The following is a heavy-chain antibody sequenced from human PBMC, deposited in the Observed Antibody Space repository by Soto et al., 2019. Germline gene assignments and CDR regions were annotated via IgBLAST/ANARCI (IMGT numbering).Heavy chain of an antibody. CDR1: GGSISSYY. CDR3: ARESLWFGEFDYFDY. Sequence: PSETLSLTCTVSGGSISSYYWSWIRQPPGKGLEWIGYIYYSGSTNYNPSLKSRVTISVDTSKNQFSLKLSSVTAADTAVYYCARESLWFGEFDYFDYWGQGTLVTVSS. V-gene: IGHV4-59*01. J-gene: IGHJ4*02. CDR2: IYYSGST. D-gene: IGHD3-10*01.